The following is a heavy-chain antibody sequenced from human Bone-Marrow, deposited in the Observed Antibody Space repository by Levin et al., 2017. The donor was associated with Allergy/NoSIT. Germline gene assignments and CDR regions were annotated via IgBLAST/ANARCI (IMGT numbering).Heavy chain of an antibody. D-gene: IGHD3-22*01. CDR2: IRSNPYGGTT. CDR1: GFSFGNYA. J-gene: IGHJ4*02. V-gene: IGHV3-49*05. Sequence: KPGGSLRLSCKASGFSFGNYAMTWIRQTPGRGLEWVGFIRSNPYGGTTNYAATVKGRFSISRDDSRAMVDLQMNSLGSEDTAVYYCARVFNGNGAMITFDSWGQGTLVTVSS. CDR3: ARVFNGNGAMITFDS.